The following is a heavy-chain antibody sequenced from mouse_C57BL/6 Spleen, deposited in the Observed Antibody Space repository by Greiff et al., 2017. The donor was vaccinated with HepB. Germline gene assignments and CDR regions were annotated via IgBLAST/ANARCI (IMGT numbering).Heavy chain of an antibody. V-gene: IGHV10-1*01. D-gene: IGHD1-1*01. CDR3: VRHGDYYYGSSYYAMDY. Sequence: EVQVVESGGGLVQPKGSLKLSCAASGFSFNTYAMNWVRQAPGKGLEWVARIRSKSNNYATYYADSVKDRFTISRDDSESMLYLQMNNLKTEDTAMYYCVRHGDYYYGSSYYAMDYWGQGTSVTVSS. CDR1: GFSFNTYA. CDR2: IRSKSNNYAT. J-gene: IGHJ4*01.